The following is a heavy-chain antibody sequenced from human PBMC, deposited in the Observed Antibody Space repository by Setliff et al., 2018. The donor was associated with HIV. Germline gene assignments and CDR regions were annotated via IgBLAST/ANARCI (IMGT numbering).Heavy chain of an antibody. CDR2: LNPNSGVS. Sequence: ASVKVSCKASATFTNVDIHWLRRATGQGLEWMGWLNPNSGVSGYGQKFQGRVTMTRDTSISTAYMELRSLTSEDTAVYYCARGKGVGGVIITGGLDVWGKGTTVAVSS. CDR3: ARGKGVGGVIITGGLDV. D-gene: IGHD3-10*01. J-gene: IGHJ6*04. V-gene: IGHV1-8*01. CDR1: ATFTNVD.